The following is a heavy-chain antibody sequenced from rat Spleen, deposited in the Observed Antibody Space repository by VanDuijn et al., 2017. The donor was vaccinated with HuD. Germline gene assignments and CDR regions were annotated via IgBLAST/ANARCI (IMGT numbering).Heavy chain of an antibody. D-gene: IGHD1-4*01. CDR3: VRERVPGFAFYFDY. CDR1: GFSLTSNG. J-gene: IGHJ2*01. CDR2: MWTGGST. Sequence: QVQLKESGPGLVQPSQTLSLTCTVSGFSLTSNGVSWVRQPPGKGLEWMGIMWTGGSTEYNSALKSRLGISRDTSKSQVFLKMNSLQTEDTAIYFCVRERVPGFAFYFDYWGQGVMVTVSS. V-gene: IGHV2-1*01.